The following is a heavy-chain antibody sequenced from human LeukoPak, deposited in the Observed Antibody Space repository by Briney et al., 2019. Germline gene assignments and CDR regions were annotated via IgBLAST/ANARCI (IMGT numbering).Heavy chain of an antibody. CDR2: ISSSSSYI. D-gene: IGHD1-26*01. J-gene: IGHJ6*03. CDR1: GFTFSSYS. Sequence: GGSLRLSCAASGFTFSSYSMNWVRQAPGKGLEWVSSISSSSSYIYYADSVKGRFTISRDNAKNSLYLQMNSLRAEDTAVYYCARKGGATTYGYYYYYMDVWGKGTTVTISS. CDR3: ARKGGATTYGYYYYYMDV. V-gene: IGHV3-21*01.